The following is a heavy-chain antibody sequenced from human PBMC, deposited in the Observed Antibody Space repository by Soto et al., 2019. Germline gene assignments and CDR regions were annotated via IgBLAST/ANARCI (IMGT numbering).Heavy chain of an antibody. V-gene: IGHV3-21*01. Sequence: GGSLRLSCAASGFTFSSYSMNWVRQAPGKGLEWVSSISSSSSYIYYADSVKGRFTISRDNAKNSLYLQMNSLRAEDTAVYYCASNPGYCSGGSCYPIGYWGQGTLVTVS. J-gene: IGHJ4*02. CDR3: ASNPGYCSGGSCYPIGY. D-gene: IGHD2-15*01. CDR1: GFTFSSYS. CDR2: ISSSSSYI.